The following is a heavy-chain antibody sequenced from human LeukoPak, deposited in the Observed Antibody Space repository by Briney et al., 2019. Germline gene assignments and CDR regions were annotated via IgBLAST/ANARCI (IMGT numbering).Heavy chain of an antibody. CDR1: GGSISSGDYY. CDR2: IYHSGST. V-gene: IGHV4-30-4*01. Sequence: SQTLSLTCTVSGGSISSGDYYWSWIRQPPGKGLEWIGYIYHSGSTYYNPSLKSRATISVDTSKNQFSLKLSSVTAADTAVYYCASGGYGDYPIQDWGQGTLVTVSS. CDR3: ASGGYGDYPIQD. D-gene: IGHD4-17*01. J-gene: IGHJ1*01.